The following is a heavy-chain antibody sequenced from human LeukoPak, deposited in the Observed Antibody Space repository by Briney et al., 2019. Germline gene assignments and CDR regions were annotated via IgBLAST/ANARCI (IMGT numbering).Heavy chain of an antibody. CDR3: ARDHSSGFDY. Sequence: GGSLRLSCAVSAFTFSSYSMEWVRQAPGKGLEWVSSISSSSSYIYYADSVKGRFTISRDNAKNSLYLQMNSLRAEDTAVYYCARDHSSGFDYWGQGTLVTVSS. CDR1: AFTFSSYS. J-gene: IGHJ4*02. CDR2: ISSSSSYI. V-gene: IGHV3-21*01. D-gene: IGHD6-19*01.